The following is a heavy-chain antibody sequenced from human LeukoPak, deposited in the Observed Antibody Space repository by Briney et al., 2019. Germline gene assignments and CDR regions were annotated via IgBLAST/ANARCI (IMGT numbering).Heavy chain of an antibody. J-gene: IGHJ3*02. V-gene: IGHV1-2*04. D-gene: IGHD1-26*01. CDR1: GYTFTGYY. Sequence: ASVKVSCMASGYTFTGYYMHWVRQAPGQGLEWMGWINPNSGGTNYAQKFQGWVTMTRDTSISTAYMELSRLRSDDTAVYYCARVGGYSGSPIAFDIWGQGTMVTVSS. CDR3: ARVGGYSGSPIAFDI. CDR2: INPNSGGT.